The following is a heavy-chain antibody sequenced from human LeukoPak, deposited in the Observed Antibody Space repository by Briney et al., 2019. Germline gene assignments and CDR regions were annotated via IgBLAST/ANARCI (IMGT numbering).Heavy chain of an antibody. CDR2: INPSGGST. Sequence: ASVKVSCKASGYTFTSYYMHWVRQAPGQGLEWMGIINPSGGSTSYAQKFQGRVTTTRDTSTSTVYMELSSLRSEDTAVYYCARDRYDYDSSGYSTHYMDVWGKGTTVTVSS. D-gene: IGHD3-22*01. J-gene: IGHJ6*03. V-gene: IGHV1-46*01. CDR1: GYTFTSYY. CDR3: ARDRYDYDSSGYSTHYMDV.